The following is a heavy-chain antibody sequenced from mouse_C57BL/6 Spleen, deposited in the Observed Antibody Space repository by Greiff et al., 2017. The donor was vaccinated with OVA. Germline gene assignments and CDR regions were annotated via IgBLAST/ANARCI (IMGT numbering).Heavy chain of an antibody. D-gene: IGHD3-2*02. J-gene: IGHJ2*01. CDR3: ARGGPHSSGPYYFDY. V-gene: IGHV1-22*01. CDR2: INPNNGGT. Sequence: EVQLQQSGPELVKPGASVKMSCKASGYTFTDYNMHWVKQSHGKSLEWIGYINPNNGGTSYNQKFKGKATLTVNKSSSTAYMELRSLTSEDSAVYYCARGGPHSSGPYYFDYWGQGTTLTVSS. CDR1: GYTFTDYN.